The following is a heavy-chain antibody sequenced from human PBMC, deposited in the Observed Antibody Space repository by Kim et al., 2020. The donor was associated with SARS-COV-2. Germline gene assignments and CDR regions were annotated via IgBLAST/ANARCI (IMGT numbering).Heavy chain of an antibody. D-gene: IGHD6-13*01. CDR2: IWFDGSKE. V-gene: IGHV3-33*01. J-gene: IGHJ4*02. Sequence: GGSLRLSCAAAGFTFSHYGMNWVRQAPGKGLERVAAIWFDGSKEYYADSVKGRFTISRDDSKNTAYLQMNSLRAEDTAVYYCARDYPLDCSSTTCPGVFDYWGQGTLVTVSS. CDR1: GFTFSHYG. CDR3: ARDYPLDCSSTTCPGVFDY.